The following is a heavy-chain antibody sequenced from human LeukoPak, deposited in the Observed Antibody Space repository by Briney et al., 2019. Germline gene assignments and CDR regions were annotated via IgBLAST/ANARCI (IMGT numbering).Heavy chain of an antibody. CDR1: GFTFSSSA. D-gene: IGHD3/OR15-3a*01. CDR2: ISYDGSNK. J-gene: IGHJ3*02. Sequence: GGSLRLSCAVSGFTFSSSAMSWVRQAPGKGLEWVAVISYDGSNKYYADSVKGRFTISRDNSKNTLYLQMNSLRAEDTAVYYCARWTLNDAFDIWGQGTMVTVSS. V-gene: IGHV3-30-3*01. CDR3: ARWTLNDAFDI.